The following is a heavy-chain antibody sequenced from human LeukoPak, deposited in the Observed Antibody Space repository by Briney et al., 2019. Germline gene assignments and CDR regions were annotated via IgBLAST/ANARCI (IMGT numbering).Heavy chain of an antibody. J-gene: IGHJ5*02. D-gene: IGHD3-10*01. CDR3: ARGLTTYYYGSGRSMSWFDP. Sequence: SETLSLTCAVSGGSFSGYYWSWLRQPPGKGLEWIGEINHSGSTNYNPSLKSRVTISVDTSKNQFSLKLSSVTAADTAVYYCARGLTTYYYGSGRSMSWFDPWGQGTLVTVSS. CDR1: GGSFSGYY. V-gene: IGHV4-34*01. CDR2: INHSGST.